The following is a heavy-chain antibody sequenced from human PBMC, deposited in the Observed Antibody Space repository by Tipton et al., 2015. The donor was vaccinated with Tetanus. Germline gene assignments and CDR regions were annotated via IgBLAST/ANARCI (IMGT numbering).Heavy chain of an antibody. CDR1: GGSLSRYY. CDR3: ATQTDNWFDP. J-gene: IGHJ5*02. V-gene: IGHV4-34*01. Sequence: LRLSCAVYGGSLSRYYWTWIRQPPGKGLEWIGEVDDSGSTNYSPSLKSRVTISLDTSKRQISMKLTSVTAADTAVYYCATQTDNWFDPWGQGLLVTVSS. CDR2: VDDSGST.